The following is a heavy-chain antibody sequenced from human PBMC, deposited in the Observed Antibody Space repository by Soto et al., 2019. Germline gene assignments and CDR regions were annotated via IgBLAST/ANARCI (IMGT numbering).Heavy chain of an antibody. V-gene: IGHV1-69*18. CDR3: ASVPGIAVVGRGTSFEH. J-gene: IGHJ4*02. D-gene: IGHD6-19*01. CDR1: GDTFRNYA. CDR2: IIPLFST. Sequence: QVQLVQSGAEVKKPGSSVKVSCKASGDTFRNYAFTWVRQAPGQGLEWMGTIIPLFSTRYAQKFQGRVTMTADESTSTVYMELSSLKADDAAVYYCASVPGIAVVGRGTSFEHWGQGTLVTVSS.